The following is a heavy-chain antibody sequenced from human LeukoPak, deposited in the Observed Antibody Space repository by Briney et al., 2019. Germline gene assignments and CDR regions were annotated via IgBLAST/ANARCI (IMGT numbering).Heavy chain of an antibody. J-gene: IGHJ3*02. Sequence: PGGSLRLSCAASGFTFSNYWMSWVRQAPGKGLEWEAHIRPDGSEKHYVDSVRGRFTISGDNAKKSLYLQMNSLRAEDTAVYYCARVRSSYYYESSGYYYYDAFDIWGQGTRVTVSS. V-gene: IGHV3-7*01. CDR3: ARVRSSYYYESSGYYYYDAFDI. CDR2: IRPDGSEK. CDR1: GFTFSNYW. D-gene: IGHD3-22*01.